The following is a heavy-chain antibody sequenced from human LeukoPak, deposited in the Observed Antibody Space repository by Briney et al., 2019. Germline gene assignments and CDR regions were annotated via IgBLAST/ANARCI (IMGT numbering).Heavy chain of an antibody. V-gene: IGHV4-59*08. CDR2: IYYSGST. CDR1: GGSINSYY. Sequence: SETLSLTCTVSGGSINSYYWSWIRQSPGKGLEWIGYIYYSGSTNYNPSLKSRVTISVDTSKNQFSLKLSSVTAADTAVYYCARYDSSGSLDYWGQGTLVTVS. J-gene: IGHJ4*02. CDR3: ARYDSSGSLDY. D-gene: IGHD3-22*01.